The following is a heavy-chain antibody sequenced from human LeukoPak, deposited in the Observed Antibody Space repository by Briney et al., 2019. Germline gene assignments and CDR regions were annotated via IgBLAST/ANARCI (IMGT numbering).Heavy chain of an antibody. Sequence: ASVKVSCKASGYTFTGYYMHWVRQAPGQGLEWMGRINPNSGGTNYAQKFQGRVTMTRDTSISTAYMELSRLRSDDTAVYYCARSFYDSSGYYGFWGQGTLVTVSS. CDR3: ARSFYDSSGYYGF. CDR1: GYTFTGYY. V-gene: IGHV1-2*06. CDR2: INPNSGGT. J-gene: IGHJ4*02. D-gene: IGHD3-22*01.